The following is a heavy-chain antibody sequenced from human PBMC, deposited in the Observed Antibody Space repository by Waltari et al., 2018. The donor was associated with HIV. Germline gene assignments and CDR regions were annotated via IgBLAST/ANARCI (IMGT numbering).Heavy chain of an antibody. V-gene: IGHV1-2*06. J-gene: IGHJ6*02. CDR1: GYTYTRYY. D-gene: IGHD4-4*01. Sequence: QAQLVQSGAEVKKPGVSVQVHCPALGYTYTRYYMHWARQAPGQGLGWMGRINPNSGGTNYAQQFQGRVTMTRDTSISTAYMELSRLRSDDTAVYYCAREGARMTTMIYYYYGMDVWGQGTTVTVSS. CDR3: AREGARMTTMIYYYYGMDV. CDR2: INPNSGGT.